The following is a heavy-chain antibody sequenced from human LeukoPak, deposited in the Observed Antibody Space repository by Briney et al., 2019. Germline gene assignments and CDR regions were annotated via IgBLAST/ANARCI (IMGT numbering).Heavy chain of an antibody. V-gene: IGHV3-15*01. Sequence: QAGGSLRLSCAASGFTFSNAWMSWVRQAPGKGLEWVGRIKSKTDGGTTDYAAPVKGRFTISRDDSKNTLYLQMNSLRAEDTAVYYCAKISRVFDYWGQGTLVTVSS. J-gene: IGHJ4*02. D-gene: IGHD3-3*01. CDR1: GFTFSNAW. CDR3: AKISRVFDY. CDR2: IKSKTDGGTT.